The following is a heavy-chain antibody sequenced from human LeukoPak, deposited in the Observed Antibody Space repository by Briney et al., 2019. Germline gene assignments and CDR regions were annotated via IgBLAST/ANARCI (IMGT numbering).Heavy chain of an antibody. CDR2: IKQDGSEK. CDR1: GFTFSSYW. D-gene: IGHD1-7*01. CDR3: AKDRGNWNSPVFDY. V-gene: IGHV3-7*03. J-gene: IGHJ4*02. Sequence: GGSLRLSCAASGFTFSSYWMSWVRQAPGKGLEWVANIKQDGSEKYYVDSVKGRFTISRDNSKNTLYLQMNSLRAEDTAVYYCAKDRGNWNSPVFDYWGQGTLVTVSS.